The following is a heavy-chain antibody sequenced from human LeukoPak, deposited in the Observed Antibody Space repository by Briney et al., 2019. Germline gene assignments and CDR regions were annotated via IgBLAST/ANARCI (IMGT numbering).Heavy chain of an antibody. CDR1: GLAFSAYK. CDR2: ISTDGYTT. V-gene: IGHV3-74*01. D-gene: IGHD2-15*01. J-gene: IGHJ4*02. CDR3: VVGGSPGY. Sequence: GGSLRLSCAASGLAFSAYKMHWVRQAPRKGLVWASRISTDGYTTDYADFVQGRFTASRDNTKNTWSLEMNSLRAEDTAVYYCVVGGSPGYWGRGTLVTVSS.